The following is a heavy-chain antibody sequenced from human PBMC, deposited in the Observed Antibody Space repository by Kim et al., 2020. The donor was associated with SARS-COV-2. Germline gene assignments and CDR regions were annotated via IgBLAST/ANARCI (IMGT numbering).Heavy chain of an antibody. Sequence: GGSLRLSCAASGFTFSSYSMNWVRQAPGKGLEWVSYISSSSSTIYYADSVKGRFTISRDNAKNSLYLQMNSLRDEDTAVYYCARDDGYDSSGYYQTPQTFDIWGQGTMVTVSS. V-gene: IGHV3-48*02. D-gene: IGHD3-22*01. J-gene: IGHJ3*02. CDR2: ISSSSSTI. CDR1: GFTFSSYS. CDR3: ARDDGYDSSGYYQTPQTFDI.